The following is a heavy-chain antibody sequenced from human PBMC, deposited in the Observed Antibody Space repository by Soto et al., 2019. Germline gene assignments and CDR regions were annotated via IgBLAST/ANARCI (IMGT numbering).Heavy chain of an antibody. CDR1: VFNFKSFV. CDR3: VRDGSYDTSGKYIPAFGY. V-gene: IGHV3-21*06. Sequence: PGGSLRLPLATPVFNFKSFVMHWIRQAPRKGLEWVSSISSTRTYIHYADSVKGRFTISRDNATSTPYLDMSTLRDDDTATYYYVRDGSYDTSGKYIPAFGYWGQGTLVTVSS. J-gene: IGHJ4*02. CDR2: ISSTRTYI. D-gene: IGHD3-22*01.